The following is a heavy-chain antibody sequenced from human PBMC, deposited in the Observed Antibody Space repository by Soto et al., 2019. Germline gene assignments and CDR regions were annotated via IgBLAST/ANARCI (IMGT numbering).Heavy chain of an antibody. D-gene: IGHD3-22*01. CDR2: INHSGST. Sequence: QVQLQQWGAGLLKPSETLSLTCAVYGGSFSGYYWSWIRQPPGKGLEWIGEINHSGSTNYNPSLKSRVTRSVDTSKNQFSLKLSSVTAADTAVYYCARSGYYYDSSGYDYWGQGTLVTVSS. J-gene: IGHJ4*02. V-gene: IGHV4-34*01. CDR3: ARSGYYYDSSGYDY. CDR1: GGSFSGYY.